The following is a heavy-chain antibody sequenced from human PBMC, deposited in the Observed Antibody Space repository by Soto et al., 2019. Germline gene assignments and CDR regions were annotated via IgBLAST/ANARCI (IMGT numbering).Heavy chain of an antibody. CDR2: IYYSGST. CDR1: GGSISSGGYY. V-gene: IGHV4-31*03. CDR3: ARGPASRDFWSGYYYHYYYGMDV. Sequence: SETLSLTCTVSGGSISSGGYYWSWIRQHPGKGLEWIGYIYYSGSTYYNPSLKSRVTISVDTSKNQFSLKLSSVTAADTAVYYCARGPASRDFWSGYYYHYYYGMDVWGQGTTVTVSS. J-gene: IGHJ6*02. D-gene: IGHD3-3*01.